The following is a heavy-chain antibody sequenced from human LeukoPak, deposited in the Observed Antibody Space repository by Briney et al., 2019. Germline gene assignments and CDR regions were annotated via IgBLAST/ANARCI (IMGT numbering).Heavy chain of an antibody. J-gene: IGHJ4*02. Sequence: SGPTLVKPTQTLTLTCTFSGFSLSTSGVGVGWIRQPPRKALEWLALIYWDDDKRFSPSLKSRLTITKDTSKNQVVLTMTNMDPVDTATYYCAHTSMVRGVIAPYFEFWGQGTLVTVSS. CDR3: AHTSMVRGVIAPYFEF. CDR2: IYWDDDK. D-gene: IGHD3-10*01. CDR1: GFSLSTSGVG. V-gene: IGHV2-5*02.